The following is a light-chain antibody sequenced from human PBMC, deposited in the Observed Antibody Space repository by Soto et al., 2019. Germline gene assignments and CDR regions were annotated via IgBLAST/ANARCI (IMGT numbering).Light chain of an antibody. CDR2: EVS. CDR3: SSYTSSSAPMV. CDR1: SSDVGGYNY. V-gene: IGLV2-14*01. J-gene: IGLJ2*01. Sequence: QSALTQPASVSGSPGQSITISCTGTSSDVGGYNYVSWYQQHPGKAPKLMIYEVSNRPSGVSNRFSGSKSGNTASLTLSGLQAEDEGDYYCSSYTSSSAPMVFGGGTKLTVL.